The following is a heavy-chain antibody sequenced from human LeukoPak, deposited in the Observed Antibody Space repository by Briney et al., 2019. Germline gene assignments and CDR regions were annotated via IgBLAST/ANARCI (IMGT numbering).Heavy chain of an antibody. V-gene: IGHV4-4*07. J-gene: IGHJ4*02. CDR2: IYTSGST. D-gene: IGHD2-15*01. CDR3: AGFEMWYLDDY. Sequence: SETLSLTCTVSGGSISSYYWSWIRQPAGKGLEWIGSIYTSGSTNYNPSLKSRVTMSVDTSKNQFSLKLSSVTAADTAVYYCAGFEMWYLDDYWGQGTLVTVSS. CDR1: GGSISSYY.